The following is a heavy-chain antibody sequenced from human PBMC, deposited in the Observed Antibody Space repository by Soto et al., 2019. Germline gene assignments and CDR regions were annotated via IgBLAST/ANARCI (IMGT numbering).Heavy chain of an antibody. CDR3: AKDRPHTWNVGDNYAVDG. Sequence: EVQLLESGGDLVQPGGSLRLSCAASGFTFNIYAMTWVRQAPGKGLQWVSTISNDGSTTYYADSVKGRFTISRDNSKNTLYLQMNGLRAEDTAVYYCAKDRPHTWNVGDNYAVDGWGQGTSVTVAS. CDR1: GFTFNIYA. V-gene: IGHV3-23*01. J-gene: IGHJ6*02. CDR2: ISNDGSTT. D-gene: IGHD1-1*01.